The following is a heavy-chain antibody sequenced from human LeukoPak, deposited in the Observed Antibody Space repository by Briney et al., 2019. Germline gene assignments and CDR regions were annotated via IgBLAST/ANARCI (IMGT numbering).Heavy chain of an antibody. CDR2: ISWNSGSI. V-gene: IGHV3-9*03. D-gene: IGHD6-6*01. CDR3: AKVSSSWSRDVAFDI. Sequence: GRSLRLSCAASGFTFDDYAMHWVRQAPGKGLEWVSGISWNSGSIGYADSVKGRFTISRDNAKNSLYLQMNSLRAEDVALYYCAKVSSSWSRDVAFDIWGQGTMVTVSS. J-gene: IGHJ3*02. CDR1: GFTFDDYA.